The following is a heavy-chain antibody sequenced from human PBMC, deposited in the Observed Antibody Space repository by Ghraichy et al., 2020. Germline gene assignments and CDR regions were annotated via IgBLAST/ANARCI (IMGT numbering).Heavy chain of an antibody. Sequence: GGSLRLSCAASGFTFDDYAMHWVRQAPGKGLEWVSGISWNSGSIGYADSVKGRFTISRDNAKNSLYLQMNSLRAEDTALYYCAKESGMGYYFDYWGQGTLVTVSS. CDR3: AKESGMGYYFDY. CDR2: ISWNSGSI. D-gene: IGHD1-14*01. V-gene: IGHV3-9*01. J-gene: IGHJ4*02. CDR1: GFTFDDYA.